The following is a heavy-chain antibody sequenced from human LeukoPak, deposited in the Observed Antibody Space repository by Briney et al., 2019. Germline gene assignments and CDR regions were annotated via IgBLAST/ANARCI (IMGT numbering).Heavy chain of an antibody. V-gene: IGHV3-21*01. CDR3: ARALTGYYAVGY. CDR2: ISSSSSYI. Sequence: PGGSLRLSCAASGFTFSSYSMNWVRQAPGKGLEWVSSISSSSSYIYHADSVKGRFTISRDNAKNSLYLQMNSLRAEDTAVYYCARALTGYYAVGYWGQGTLVTVSS. J-gene: IGHJ4*02. D-gene: IGHD3-9*01. CDR1: GFTFSSYS.